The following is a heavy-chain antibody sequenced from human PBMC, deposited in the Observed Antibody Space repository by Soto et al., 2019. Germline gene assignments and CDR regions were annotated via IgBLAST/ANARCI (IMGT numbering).Heavy chain of an antibody. CDR3: AKDRMTTSPNWFDP. Sequence: PGRSLRLSCAASGFTFSSFAMSRVRQAPGKGLEWVSAISGSGGSTYYADSVKGRFTISRDNSKNTLYLQMNSLRAEDTAVYYCAKDRMTTSPNWFDPWGQGTLVTVSS. J-gene: IGHJ5*02. CDR1: GFTFSSFA. D-gene: IGHD4-4*01. V-gene: IGHV3-23*01. CDR2: ISGSGGST.